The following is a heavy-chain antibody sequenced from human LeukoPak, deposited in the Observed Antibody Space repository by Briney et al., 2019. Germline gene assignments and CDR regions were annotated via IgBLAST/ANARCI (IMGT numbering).Heavy chain of an antibody. V-gene: IGHV4-39*07. D-gene: IGHD5-12*01. CDR2: IYYSGST. CDR1: GGSISSSSYY. Sequence: SETLSLTCTVSGGSISSSSYYWGWIRQPPGKGLEWIGSIYYSGSTYYNPSLKSRVTISVDTSKNQFSLKLSSVTAADTAVYYCARGPWLYSGYAAFDYWGQGTLVTVSS. CDR3: ARGPWLYSGYAAFDY. J-gene: IGHJ4*02.